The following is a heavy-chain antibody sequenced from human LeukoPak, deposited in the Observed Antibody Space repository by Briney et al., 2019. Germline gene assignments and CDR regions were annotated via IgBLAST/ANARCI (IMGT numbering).Heavy chain of an antibody. CDR1: GLSISNFW. Sequence: PGGSLRLSXAASGLSISNFWMSWVRQAPGKGLEWVAHIKEDGSEKRYVDSVKGRFTISRDSASLYLQMNSLRAEDTAVYYCARAPRGGYSGSYLDYWGQGTLVTVSS. CDR3: ARAPRGGYSGSYLDY. J-gene: IGHJ4*02. D-gene: IGHD1-26*01. CDR2: IKEDGSEK. V-gene: IGHV3-7*01.